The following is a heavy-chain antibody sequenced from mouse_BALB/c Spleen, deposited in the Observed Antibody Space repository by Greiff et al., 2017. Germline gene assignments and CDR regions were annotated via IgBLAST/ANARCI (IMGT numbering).Heavy chain of an antibody. CDR2: IWGDGST. CDR3: ARDKRDPIYAMDY. Sequence: VKLVESGPGLVAPSQSLSITCTVSGFSLTGYGVNWVRQPPGKGLEWLGMIWGDGSTDYNSALKSRLSISKDNSKSQVFLKMNSLQTDDTARYYYARDKRDPIYAMDYWGQGTSVTVSS. CDR1: GFSLTGYG. J-gene: IGHJ4*01. D-gene: IGHD6-5*01. V-gene: IGHV2-6-7*01.